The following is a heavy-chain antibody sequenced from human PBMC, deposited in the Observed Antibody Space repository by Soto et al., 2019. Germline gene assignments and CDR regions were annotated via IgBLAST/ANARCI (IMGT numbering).Heavy chain of an antibody. CDR1: GFSFASFA. J-gene: IGHJ4*02. D-gene: IGHD3-3*01. V-gene: IGHV3-23*01. Sequence: GGSLRFSCTTSGFSFASFAMTWVRQAPGKGLEWVATISGSDGKTYYADSVKGRFSISRDTSRNTLYLQMNSLRADDTAIYYCAKWSYLDYWGQGTRVTVPS. CDR2: ISGSDGKT. CDR3: AKWSYLDY.